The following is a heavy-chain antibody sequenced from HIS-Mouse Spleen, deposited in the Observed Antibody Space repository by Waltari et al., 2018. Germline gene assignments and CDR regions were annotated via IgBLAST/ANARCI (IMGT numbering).Heavy chain of an antibody. CDR3: ARDLYGMGYFDY. Sequence: QVQLVQSGAEVKKPGASVKVSCKASGYTFTGYYMHWVRQAPGKGRGWVGWINPNRGGTNYAPKFQGRVTMTRDTSISTAYMELGRLRSDDTAVYYCARDLYGMGYFDYWGQGTLVTVSS. V-gene: IGHV1-2*02. D-gene: IGHD3-9*01. CDR2: INPNRGGT. CDR1: GYTFTGYY. J-gene: IGHJ4*02.